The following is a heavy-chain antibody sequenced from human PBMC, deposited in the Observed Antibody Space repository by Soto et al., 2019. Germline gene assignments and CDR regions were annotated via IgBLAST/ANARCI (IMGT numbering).Heavy chain of an antibody. V-gene: IGHV3-66*01. D-gene: IGHD3-3*01. CDR3: ARDSGDFWSGYLLGY. CDR1: GFTVSSNY. J-gene: IGHJ4*02. CDR2: IYSGGST. Sequence: GGSLRLSCAASGFTVSSNYMSWVRQAPGKGLEWVSVIYSGGSTYYADSVKGRFTISRDNSKNPLYLQMNSLGAEDTAVYYCARDSGDFWSGYLLGYWGQGTLVTVSS.